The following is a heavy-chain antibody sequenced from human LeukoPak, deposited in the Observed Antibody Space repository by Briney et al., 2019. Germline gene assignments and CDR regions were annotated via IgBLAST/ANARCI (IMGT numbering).Heavy chain of an antibody. V-gene: IGHV4-38-2*01. D-gene: IGHD3-3*01. J-gene: IGHJ4*02. CDR2: IFHSGNT. Sequence: SETLSLTCDVSGYSISNGYYWGWIRKPPGMGLEWIGSIFHSGNTYYSPSLRSRVSISVDTATNSFSLKMTSVTAADTAMYYCARLRFPSYEHWSGLDCWGRGALVTVSS. CDR1: GYSISNGYY. CDR3: ARLRFPSYEHWSGLDC.